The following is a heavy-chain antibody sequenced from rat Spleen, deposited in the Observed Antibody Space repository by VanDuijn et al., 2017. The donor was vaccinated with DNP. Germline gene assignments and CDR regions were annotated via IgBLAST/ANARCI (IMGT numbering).Heavy chain of an antibody. CDR3: TRDQDYYYDGGYYPTLDA. CDR2: ISSAGNT. Sequence: QVQLRESGPGLVQPSQILSLTCTVSGFSLSNFGINGVRQPPGKGLEWIAAISSAGNTFYNSALKSRLSFSSDPSKSQVFLKMNSLQTDDTGTYYCTRDQDYYYDGGYYPTLDAWGQGTSVTVSS. CDR1: GFSLSNFG. V-gene: IGHV2S12*01. J-gene: IGHJ4*01. D-gene: IGHD1-12*02.